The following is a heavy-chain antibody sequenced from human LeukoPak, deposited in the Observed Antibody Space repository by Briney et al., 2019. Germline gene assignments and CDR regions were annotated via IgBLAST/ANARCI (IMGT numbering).Heavy chain of an antibody. CDR1: GFTFSSYA. CDR3: AKDRAILWFGASRDAFDI. D-gene: IGHD3-10*01. V-gene: IGHV3-23*01. CDR2: ISGSGGST. Sequence: PGGSLRLSCAASGFTFSSYAMSWVRQAPGKGLEWVSAISGSGGSTYCADSVKGRFTISRDNSKNTLYLQMNSLRAEDTAVYYCAKDRAILWFGASRDAFDIWGQGTMVTVSS. J-gene: IGHJ3*02.